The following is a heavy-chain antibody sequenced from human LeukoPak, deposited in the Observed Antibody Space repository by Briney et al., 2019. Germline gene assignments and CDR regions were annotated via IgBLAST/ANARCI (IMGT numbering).Heavy chain of an antibody. J-gene: IGHJ4*02. CDR2: IYYSGST. V-gene: IGHV4-59*08. CDR3: ATSEGGGFFDY. Sequence: PETLSLTCTVSGGSISSYYWSWIRQPPGKGLEWIGYIYYSGSTNYNPSLKSRVTISEDTSKNHFSLKLRSVSAADTAIYYCATSEGGGFFDYWGQGTPVTVSS. CDR1: GGSISSYY. D-gene: IGHD4-23*01.